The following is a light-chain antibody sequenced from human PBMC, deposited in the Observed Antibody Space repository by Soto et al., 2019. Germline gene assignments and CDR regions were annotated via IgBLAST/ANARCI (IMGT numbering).Light chain of an antibody. CDR1: LSVNNN. CDR3: HHRSNWPLT. CDR2: GAS. J-gene: IGKJ3*01. Sequence: EIAMTQSPGTLSVSPGERASLSCRASLSVNNNLAWYQQKPGQAPRLLIYGASNRATGIPDRFSGSGSGTDFTLTISSLEPEDFAVYYCHHRSNWPLTFGPGTKVDIK. V-gene: IGKV3-11*01.